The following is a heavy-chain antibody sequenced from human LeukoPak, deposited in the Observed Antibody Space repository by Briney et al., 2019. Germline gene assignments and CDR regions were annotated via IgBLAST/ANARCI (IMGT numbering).Heavy chain of an antibody. CDR1: GGSFSGYY. CDR3: ARVMAAAGIGY. D-gene: IGHD6-13*01. J-gene: IGHJ4*02. V-gene: IGHV4-34*01. CDR2: INHSGST. Sequence: SETLSLTCAVYGGSFSGYYWSWIRQLPGKGLEWIGEINHSGSTNYNPSLKSRVTISVDTSKNQFSLKLSSVTAADTAVYYCARVMAAAGIGYWGQGTLVTVSS.